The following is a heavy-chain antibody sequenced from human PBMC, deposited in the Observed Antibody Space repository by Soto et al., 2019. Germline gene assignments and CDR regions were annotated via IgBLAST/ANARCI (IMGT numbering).Heavy chain of an antibody. CDR3: SRGWGAH. V-gene: IGHV3-7*03. D-gene: IGHD3-16*01. CDR1: GLTFSSYW. CDR2: MKLDGSEK. J-gene: IGHJ4*02. Sequence: GSLRLSCAASGLTFSSYWMSWVRQAPGKGLEGVTNMKLDGSEKYYVDSVKGRFTISKDNAKPSVYLQMNSLRAEDTAVYYCSRGWGAHWGQGTLVTVSS.